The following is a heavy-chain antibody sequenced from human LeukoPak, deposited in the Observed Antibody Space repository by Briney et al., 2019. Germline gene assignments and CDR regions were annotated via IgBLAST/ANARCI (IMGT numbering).Heavy chain of an antibody. Sequence: GGSLRLSCTASGFSLQNHAMSWVRQAPGKGLEWVSAISGSGGSTYYADSVKGRFTISKDNSKNTLYLQMNSLRAEDTAVYYCAKEGYSYGRFDYWGQGTLVTVSS. D-gene: IGHD5-18*01. CDR2: ISGSGGST. CDR3: AKEGYSYGRFDY. J-gene: IGHJ4*02. CDR1: GFSLQNHA. V-gene: IGHV3-23*01.